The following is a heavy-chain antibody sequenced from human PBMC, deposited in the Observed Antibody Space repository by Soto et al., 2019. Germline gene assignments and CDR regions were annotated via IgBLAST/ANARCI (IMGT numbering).Heavy chain of an antibody. D-gene: IGHD3-16*01. CDR1: GFTFSSYG. J-gene: IGHJ4*02. CDR2: ISYDGSNK. V-gene: IGHV3-30*18. CDR3: AKERLSGTSSGDYVWGSTHFDY. Sequence: GGSLRLSCAASGFTFSSYGMHWVRQAPGKGLEWAAVISYDGSNKYYADSVKGRFTISRDNSKNTLYLQMNSLRAEDTAVYYCAKERLSGTSSGDYVWGSTHFDYWGQGTLVTVSS.